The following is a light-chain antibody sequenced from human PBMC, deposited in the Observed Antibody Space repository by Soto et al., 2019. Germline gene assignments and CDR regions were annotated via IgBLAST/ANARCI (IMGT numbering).Light chain of an antibody. CDR3: QHYGSSPYT. V-gene: IGKV3-20*01. Sequence: EIGLTQSPGTRSLSQGERPTLSSRASKSFGSPYLAWYQQNLGQAPRLFIYGALSRATGIPDRFSGSGSGTDYTLTITRLEPEDFAVYYCQHYGSSPYTFGQGTKLEIK. CDR2: GAL. CDR1: KSFGSPY. J-gene: IGKJ2*01.